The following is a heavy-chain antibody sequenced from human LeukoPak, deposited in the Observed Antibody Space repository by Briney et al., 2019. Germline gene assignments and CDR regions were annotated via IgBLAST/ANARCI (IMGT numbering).Heavy chain of an antibody. CDR2: ISINTRTI. CDR3: ARETRSGYYHYFDH. CDR1: GFTFSSYS. D-gene: IGHD3-3*01. J-gene: IGHJ4*02. Sequence: GGSLRLSCAASGFTFSSYSMNWVRQAPGKGLEWVSYISINTRTIHYADSVKGRFTITRDNAKNSLYLQMNSLRADDTAVYYCARETRSGYYHYFDHWGQGTLVTVSS. V-gene: IGHV3-48*01.